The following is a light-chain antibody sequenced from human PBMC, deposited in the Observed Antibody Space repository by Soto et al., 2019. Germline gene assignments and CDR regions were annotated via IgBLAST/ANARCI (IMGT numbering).Light chain of an antibody. V-gene: IGKV1-9*01. CDR1: QSISSY. CDR2: AAS. CDR3: QQLNSYTLT. J-gene: IGKJ4*01. Sequence: DIQMTQSPSSLSASVGDRVDITCRATQSISSYLNWYQQKPGKAPKLLIYAASTLQSGVPSRFSGSGSGTEFTLTISSLQPEDFATYDCQQLNSYTLTFGGGTKVEIK.